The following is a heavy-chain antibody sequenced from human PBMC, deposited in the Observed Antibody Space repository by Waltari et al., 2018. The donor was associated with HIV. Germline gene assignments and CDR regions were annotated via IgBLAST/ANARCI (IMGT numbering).Heavy chain of an antibody. CDR1: GCRLSSYE. CDR3: ARGWFDS. J-gene: IGHJ5*01. Sequence: EVQLVESGGGLVQPGGSLRLSCAASGCRLSSYEMIWVRQAPGQGLKWISYISNSGSPIYYAGSVRGRFTISRDSDKNPLCLQMNSLRVEDTAVYYCARGWFDSWGQGTMVTVSS. V-gene: IGHV3-48*03. CDR2: ISNSGSPI.